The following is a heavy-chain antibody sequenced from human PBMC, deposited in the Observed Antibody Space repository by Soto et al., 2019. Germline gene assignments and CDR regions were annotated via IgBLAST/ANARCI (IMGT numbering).Heavy chain of an antibody. Sequence: QVQLEESGGGLVKPGGSLRLSCTASGFTFNDHFMSWIRQAPGKGLEWVAYISGGGATIYYADSVKGRFTISRDNAKNSLSLQMTSLSAEDTAVYYCAREGTVTTTYDYSHGRDVWGQGTSVTVSS. CDR3: AREGTVTTTYDYSHGRDV. V-gene: IGHV3-11*01. J-gene: IGHJ6*02. CDR1: GFTFNDHF. CDR2: ISGGGATI. D-gene: IGHD4-17*01.